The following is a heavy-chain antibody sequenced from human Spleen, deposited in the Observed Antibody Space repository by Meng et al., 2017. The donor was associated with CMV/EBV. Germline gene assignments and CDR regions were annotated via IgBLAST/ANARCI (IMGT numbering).Heavy chain of an antibody. CDR1: GGSFSGYY. Sequence: QVQRQQWGPGLLKPSDTLSLTCAVYGGSFSGYYWSWIRQPPGKGLEWIGEINHSGSTNYNPSLKSRVTISVDTSKNQFSLKLSSVTAADTAVYYCVSYSSLLGWDYWGQGTLVTVSS. V-gene: IGHV4-34*01. CDR2: INHSGST. D-gene: IGHD6-13*01. J-gene: IGHJ4*02. CDR3: VSYSSLLGWDY.